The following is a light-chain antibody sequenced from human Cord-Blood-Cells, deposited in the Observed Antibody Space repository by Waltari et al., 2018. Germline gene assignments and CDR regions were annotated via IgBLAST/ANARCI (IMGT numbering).Light chain of an antibody. CDR2: DVI. Sequence: QSALTQPASVSGSPGQSITLSCTGTSSAVGGYNYVSWYQQHPGKAPKLMIYDVIKRPSGFSNRFSGSNAGNTASLTISGLQAEDEADYYCSSYTSSSTLVVFGGGTKLTVL. V-gene: IGLV2-14*01. CDR3: SSYTSSSTLVV. J-gene: IGLJ2*01. CDR1: SSAVGGYNY.